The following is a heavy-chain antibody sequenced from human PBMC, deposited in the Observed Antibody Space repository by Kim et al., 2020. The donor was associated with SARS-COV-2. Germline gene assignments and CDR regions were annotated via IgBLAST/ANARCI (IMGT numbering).Heavy chain of an antibody. CDR3: ARGHSLWFGESPPDY. D-gene: IGHD3-10*01. Sequence: ASVKVSCKASGYTFTGYYMHWVRQAPGQGLEWMGRINPNSGGTNYAQKFQGRVTMTRDTSISTAYMELSRLRSDDTVVYYCARGHSLWFGESPPDYWGQGTLVTVSS. V-gene: IGHV1-2*05. CDR1: GYTFTGYY. J-gene: IGHJ4*02. CDR2: INPNSGGT.